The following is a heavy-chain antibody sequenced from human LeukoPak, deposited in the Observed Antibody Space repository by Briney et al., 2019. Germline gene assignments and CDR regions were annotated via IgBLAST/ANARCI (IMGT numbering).Heavy chain of an antibody. CDR2: INHSGST. CDR1: GGSFSGYY. Sequence: SETLSLTCAVYGGSFSGYYWSWICQPPGKGLEWIGEINHSGSTNYNPSLKSRVTISVDTSKNQFSLKLSSVTAADTAVYYCARGPYYYGSGTRRWFDPWGQGTLVTVSS. V-gene: IGHV4-34*01. J-gene: IGHJ5*02. CDR3: ARGPYYYGSGTRRWFDP. D-gene: IGHD3-10*01.